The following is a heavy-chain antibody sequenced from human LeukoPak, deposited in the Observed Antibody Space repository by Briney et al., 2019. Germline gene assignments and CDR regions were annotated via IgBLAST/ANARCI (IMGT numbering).Heavy chain of an antibody. CDR2: INHSGST. Sequence: SETLSLTCAVYGGSFSGYYWSWIRQPPGKGLEWIGEINHSGSTNYNPSLKSRVTISVDTSKNQFSLKLSSVTAADTAVYYCARARGYSYGLTYYYYGMDVWGQGTTVTVSS. V-gene: IGHV4-34*01. J-gene: IGHJ6*02. CDR3: ARARGYSYGLTYYYYGMDV. D-gene: IGHD5-18*01. CDR1: GGSFSGYY.